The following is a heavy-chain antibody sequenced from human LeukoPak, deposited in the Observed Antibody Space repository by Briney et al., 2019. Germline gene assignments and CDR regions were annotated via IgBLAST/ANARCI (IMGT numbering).Heavy chain of an antibody. CDR1: GGSIISATYH. Sequence: SETPSLTCTVSGGSIISATYHWGWIRQPPGKGLEWIGSVHYSGTTYYNPSLKSRLTISVDTFRNQFSLELDSVTAADTAVYHCAREISSSVEFWGQGSLVTVSS. CDR2: VHYSGTT. CDR3: AREISSSVEF. J-gene: IGHJ4*02. D-gene: IGHD6-6*01. V-gene: IGHV4-39*02.